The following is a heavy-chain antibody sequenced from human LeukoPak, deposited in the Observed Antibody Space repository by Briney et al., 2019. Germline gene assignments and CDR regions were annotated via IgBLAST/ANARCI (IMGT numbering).Heavy chain of an antibody. V-gene: IGHV3-21*01. J-gene: IGHJ4*02. CDR1: GFTFSSYS. Sequence: GESLRLSCAASGFTFSSYSMNWVSQAPGKGLEWVSSISSSSSYIYYADSVKGRFTISRDNAKNSLYLQMNSLRAEDTAVYYCARDLNRRYGDYVDYWGQGTLVTVSS. D-gene: IGHD4-17*01. CDR2: ISSSSSYI. CDR3: ARDLNRRYGDYVDY.